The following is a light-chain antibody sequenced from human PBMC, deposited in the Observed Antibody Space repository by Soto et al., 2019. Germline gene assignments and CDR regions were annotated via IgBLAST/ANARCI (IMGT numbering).Light chain of an antibody. CDR1: KSVGKY. CDR2: DVS. V-gene: IGKV3-11*01. J-gene: IGKJ4*01. CDR3: QQRSNWPLT. Sequence: IVLTQPPSTLALSPGDRATLSCRASKSVGKYLAWYQQKPGQLPRLLIYDVSNRATGIPARFSGSGSGTDFTLTISSLEPEDFAVYYCQQRSNWPLTFGGGTKVDIK.